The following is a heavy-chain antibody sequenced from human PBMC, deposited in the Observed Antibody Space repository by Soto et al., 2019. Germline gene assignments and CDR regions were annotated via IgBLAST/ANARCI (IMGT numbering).Heavy chain of an antibody. D-gene: IGHD5-12*01. Sequence: PGRSLRLSCSASGFTFTDYALSWVRQAPGKGLEWVATISGIGGSTYLADSVKGRLSISRDNSKNTVSLLMNSLRAEDTAVYYCSKTIYSGSEDSFDIWGPGIIVTV. CDR1: GFTFTDYA. J-gene: IGHJ3*02. CDR2: ISGIGGST. CDR3: SKTIYSGSEDSFDI. V-gene: IGHV3-23*01.